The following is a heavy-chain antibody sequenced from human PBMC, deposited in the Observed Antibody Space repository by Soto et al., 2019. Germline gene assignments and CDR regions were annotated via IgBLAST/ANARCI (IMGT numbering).Heavy chain of an antibody. V-gene: IGHV4-39*07. CDR3: VRDSPGTTFFDY. CDR2: IYYSGST. Sequence: SETLSLTCTVSGGSISSSSYYWGWIRQPPGKGLEWIGSIYYSGSTNYNPSLKTRVSISVDTSKNQFSLRLSSVTAADTAVYYCVRDSPGTTFFDYWGQGALVTVSS. D-gene: IGHD1-1*01. J-gene: IGHJ4*02. CDR1: GGSISSSSYY.